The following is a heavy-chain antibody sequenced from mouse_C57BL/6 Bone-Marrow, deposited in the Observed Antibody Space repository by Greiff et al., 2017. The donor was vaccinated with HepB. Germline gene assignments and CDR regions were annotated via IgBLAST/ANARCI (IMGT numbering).Heavy chain of an antibody. CDR3: TREGATTVVDY. D-gene: IGHD3-1*01. Sequence: EVQLVESGEGLVKPGGSLKLSCAASGFTFSSYAMSWVRQTPEKRLEWVAYISSGGDYIYYADTVKGRFTISRDNARNTLYLKMSSLKSEDTAMYYCTREGATTVVDYWGQGTTLTVSS. J-gene: IGHJ2*01. CDR1: GFTFSSYA. CDR2: ISSGGDYI. V-gene: IGHV5-9-1*02.